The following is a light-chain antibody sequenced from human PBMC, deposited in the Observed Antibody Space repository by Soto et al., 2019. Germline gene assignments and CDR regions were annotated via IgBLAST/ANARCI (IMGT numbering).Light chain of an antibody. Sequence: EIVLTQSPATLSLSPGERATLSCRASQSVSNNLAWYQQKPGQAHRLLIFDAFNRATGTQARFSGSGSGTDFTLTIRSLEPEDFAVYYCQHRNNWPPGFGQGTKVDIK. J-gene: IGKJ1*01. CDR2: DAF. CDR1: QSVSNN. V-gene: IGKV3-11*01. CDR3: QHRNNWPPG.